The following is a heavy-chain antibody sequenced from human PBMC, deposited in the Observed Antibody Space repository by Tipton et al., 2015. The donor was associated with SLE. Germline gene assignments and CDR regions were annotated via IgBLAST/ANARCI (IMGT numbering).Heavy chain of an antibody. CDR3: ARGRCVGDCYLFDS. D-gene: IGHD2-21*01. J-gene: IGHJ4*02. CDR1: GFTFSAYA. V-gene: IGHV3-30*04. CDR2: IPYDGGTE. Sequence: SLRLSCEASGFTFSAYAMHWIRQTPGKGLEWVAVIPYDGGTEYYVDSVKGRFTISRDNSKNTLYLQMNSLRSDDTAVYYCARGRCVGDCYLFDSWGQGTLITVSS.